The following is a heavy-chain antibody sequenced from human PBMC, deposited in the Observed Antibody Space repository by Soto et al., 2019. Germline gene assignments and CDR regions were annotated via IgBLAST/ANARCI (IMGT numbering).Heavy chain of an antibody. CDR2: ISYDGSNK. CDR3: AKRGRGYCSGGSCYSHNFDY. V-gene: IGHV3-30*18. CDR1: GFTFSSYG. D-gene: IGHD2-15*01. Sequence: GGSLRLSCAASGFTFSSYGMHWVRQAPGKGLEWVAVISYDGSNKYYADSVKGRFTISRDNSKNTLYLQMNSLRAEDTAVYYCAKRGRGYCSGGSCYSHNFDYWGQGTLVTVSS. J-gene: IGHJ4*02.